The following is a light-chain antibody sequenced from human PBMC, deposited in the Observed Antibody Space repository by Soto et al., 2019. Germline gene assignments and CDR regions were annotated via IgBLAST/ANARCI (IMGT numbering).Light chain of an antibody. V-gene: IGLV2-14*03. J-gene: IGLJ3*02. CDR2: KVS. Sequence: QSVLTQPASLSGSPGQSITISCTGTSSDIGAYDYVSWYQQHPGKAPKLLIFKVSNRPSGISGRFSGSKSGNTASLTISGLQAEDEADYYCMSYIDSTSTHWVLGGGTKLTVL. CDR1: SSDIGAYDY. CDR3: MSYIDSTSTHWV.